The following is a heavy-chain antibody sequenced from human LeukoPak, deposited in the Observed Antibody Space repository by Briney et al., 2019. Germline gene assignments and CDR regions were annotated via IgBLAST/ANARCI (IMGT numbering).Heavy chain of an antibody. Sequence: GGSLRLSCAASGFTFSSYAMSWVRQAPGKGLEWVSVISGSGGNTYYADSVKGRFTISRDNSKNTLYLQMNSLRAEDTAVYYCAKDVYSSSWLDYWGQGTLVTVSS. V-gene: IGHV3-23*01. CDR2: ISGSGGNT. J-gene: IGHJ4*02. D-gene: IGHD6-13*01. CDR1: GFTFSSYA. CDR3: AKDVYSSSWLDY.